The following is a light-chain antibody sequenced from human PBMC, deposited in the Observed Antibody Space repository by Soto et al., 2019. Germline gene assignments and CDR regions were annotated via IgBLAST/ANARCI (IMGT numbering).Light chain of an antibody. CDR2: EVN. Sequence: QSALTQPASVSGSPGQSITISCTGTSSDVGAYNYVSWYQHHPDKAPKLMIYEVNNRPSGISNRFSGSKSGNTASLTISGLQAEDEAEYYCSSYTTRRTRVFGTGTKVTVL. CDR3: SSYTTRRTRV. J-gene: IGLJ1*01. CDR1: SSDVGAYNY. V-gene: IGLV2-14*01.